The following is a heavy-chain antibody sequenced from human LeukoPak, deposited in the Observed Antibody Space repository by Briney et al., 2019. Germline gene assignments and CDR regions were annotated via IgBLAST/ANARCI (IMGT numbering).Heavy chain of an antibody. Sequence: SETLSLTCTVSGGSISSYYWSWIRQPPGKGLEWIGYIYHTGSTYYNASLKSRVTISVDRSKNQFSLKLSSVTAADTAVYYCARQSSSSSYYYYYYYMDVWGKGTTVTVSS. J-gene: IGHJ6*03. CDR1: GGSISSYY. CDR3: ARQSSSSSYYYYYYYMDV. V-gene: IGHV4-59*08. CDR2: IYHTGST. D-gene: IGHD6-13*01.